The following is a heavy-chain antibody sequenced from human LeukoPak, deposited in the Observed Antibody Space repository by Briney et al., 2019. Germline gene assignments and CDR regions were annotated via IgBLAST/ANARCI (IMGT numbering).Heavy chain of an antibody. CDR1: GYTFTGYY. CDR2: MNPNSGNT. J-gene: IGHJ4*02. Sequence: ASVKVSCKASGYTFTGYYMHWVRQAPGQGLEWMGWMNPNSGNTGYAQKFQGRVTMTRNTSISTAYMELSSLRSEDTAVYYCARGVGSTTVTTLEYYFDYWGQGTLVTVSS. D-gene: IGHD4-17*01. V-gene: IGHV1-8*02. CDR3: ARGVGSTTVTTLEYYFDY.